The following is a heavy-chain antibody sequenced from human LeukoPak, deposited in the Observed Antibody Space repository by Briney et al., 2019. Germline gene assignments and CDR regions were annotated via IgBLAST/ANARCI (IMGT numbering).Heavy chain of an antibody. V-gene: IGHV1-18*04. CDR3: ARGQLPYLYYFDY. CDR1: GYTLSNHA. J-gene: IGHJ4*02. D-gene: IGHD5-18*01. CDR2: ISADNGNT. Sequence: GASVKVSCKGSGYTLSNHAFSWVRQAPGQGLEWMGWISADNGNTNHAQKFQGRVSLTTDTSTSTAYMELRSLRSDDTAVYYCARGQLPYLYYFDYWGQGTLVTVSS.